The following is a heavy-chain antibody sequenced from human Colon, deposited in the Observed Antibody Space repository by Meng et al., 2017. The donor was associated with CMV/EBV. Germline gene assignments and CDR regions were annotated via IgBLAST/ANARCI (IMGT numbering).Heavy chain of an antibody. V-gene: IGHV3-21*01. Sequence: FTFRTYTMNWVRQAPGKGLEWVSSISSGNRYIYYADAVKGRFTISRDNAENSLFLQMNSLSVEDTAMYYCARDLGVVLVGGGTAAGNLWGQGTLVTVSS. CDR3: ARDLGVVLVGGGTAAGNL. CDR1: FTFRTYT. CDR2: ISSGNRYI. J-gene: IGHJ4*02. D-gene: IGHD3-16*01.